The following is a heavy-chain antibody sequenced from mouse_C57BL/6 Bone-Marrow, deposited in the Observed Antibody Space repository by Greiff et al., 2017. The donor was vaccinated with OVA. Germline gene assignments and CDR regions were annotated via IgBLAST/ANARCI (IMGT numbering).Heavy chain of an antibody. J-gene: IGHJ3*01. CDR3: ARNPYYYGSPWFAY. Sequence: VQLQQSGPELVKPGASVKISCKASGYTFTDYYMNWVKQSHGKSLEWIGDINPNNGGTSYNQKFKGKATLTVDKSSSTAYMGLRSLTSEDSAVYYCARNPYYYGSPWFAYWGQGTLVTVSA. D-gene: IGHD1-1*01. CDR2: INPNNGGT. V-gene: IGHV1-26*01. CDR1: GYTFTDYY.